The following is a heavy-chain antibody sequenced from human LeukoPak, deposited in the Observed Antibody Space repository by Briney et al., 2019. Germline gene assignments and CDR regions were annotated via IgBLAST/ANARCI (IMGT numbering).Heavy chain of an antibody. V-gene: IGHV1-46*01. Sequence: ASVKVSCKASGYTFTSYYMHWVRQTPGQGLEWMGIINPSGGSTSYAQKFQGRVTMTRDTPTSTVYMELSSLRSEDTAVYYCARESLTYSGSYYWGQGTLVTVSS. CDR3: ARESLTYSGSYY. CDR1: GYTFTSYY. J-gene: IGHJ4*02. CDR2: INPSGGST. D-gene: IGHD1-26*01.